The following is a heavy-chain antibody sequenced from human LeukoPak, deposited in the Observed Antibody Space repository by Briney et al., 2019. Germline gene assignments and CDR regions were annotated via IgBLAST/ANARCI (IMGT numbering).Heavy chain of an antibody. J-gene: IGHJ4*02. V-gene: IGHV1-2*02. CDR2: INPNSGGT. Sequence: ASVKVSCKASGSTFTDYYMHWVRQAPGQGLEWMGWINPNSGGTNFAQKFQGRVTMTRDTSISTAYMELNRLRSDDTAVYYCARWMGATLDYWGQGTLVTVSS. CDR1: GSTFTDYY. CDR3: ARWMGATLDY. D-gene: IGHD1-26*01.